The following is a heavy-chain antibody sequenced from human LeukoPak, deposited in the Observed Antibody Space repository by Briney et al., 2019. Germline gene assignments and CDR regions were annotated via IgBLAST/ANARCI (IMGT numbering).Heavy chain of an antibody. CDR1: GFTFSDYY. CDR3: ARGGDTFDM. V-gene: IGHV3-11*05. CDR2: ISSSSSYT. Sequence: GGSLRLSCAASGFTFSDYYMSWIRQAPGKGLEWVSYISSSSSYTNYADSVKGRFGISRYNGKNMLYLQMNSLRAEGTAVYYCARGGDTFDMWGPGTKVTVSS. J-gene: IGHJ3*02.